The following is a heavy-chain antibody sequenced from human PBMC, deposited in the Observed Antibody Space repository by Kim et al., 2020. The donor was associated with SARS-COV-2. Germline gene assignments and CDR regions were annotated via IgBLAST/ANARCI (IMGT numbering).Heavy chain of an antibody. Sequence: SETLSLTCTVSGGSISSSSYYWGWIRQPPGKGLEWIGSIYYSGSTYYNPSLKSRVTISVDTSKNQFSLKLSSVTAADTAVYYCATWGYSGYDFFDYWGQGTLVTVSS. J-gene: IGHJ4*02. CDR3: ATWGYSGYDFFDY. D-gene: IGHD5-12*01. CDR1: GGSISSSSYY. CDR2: IYYSGST. V-gene: IGHV4-39*01.